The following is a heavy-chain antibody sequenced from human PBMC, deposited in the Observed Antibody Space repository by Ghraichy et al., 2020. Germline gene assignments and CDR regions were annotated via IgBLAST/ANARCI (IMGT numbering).Heavy chain of an antibody. CDR3: TTDSHHGEDDY. Sequence: GESLNISCAASGFTFSNAWMSWVRQAPGKGLEWVGRIKSKTDGGTTDYAAPVKGRFTISRDDSKNTLYLQMNSLKTEDTAVYYCTTDSHHGEDDYWGQGTLVPVSS. CDR1: GFTFSNAW. CDR2: IKSKTDGGTT. J-gene: IGHJ4*02. V-gene: IGHV3-15*01. D-gene: IGHD3-10*01.